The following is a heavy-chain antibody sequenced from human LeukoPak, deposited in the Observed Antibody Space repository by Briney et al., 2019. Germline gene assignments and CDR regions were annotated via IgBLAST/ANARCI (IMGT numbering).Heavy chain of an antibody. V-gene: IGHV4-61*02. CDR1: GGSISSGSYY. CDR3: ARLRGYSYGHGDY. Sequence: SETLSLTCTVSGGSISSGSYYWSWIRQPAGRGLEWIGRIYTSGSTNYNPSLKSRVTMSVDTSKNQFSLKLSSVTAADTAVYYCARLRGYSYGHGDYWGQGTLVTASS. J-gene: IGHJ4*02. D-gene: IGHD5-18*01. CDR2: IYTSGST.